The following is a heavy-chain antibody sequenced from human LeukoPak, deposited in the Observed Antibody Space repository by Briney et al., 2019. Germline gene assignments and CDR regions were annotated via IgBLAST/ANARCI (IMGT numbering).Heavy chain of an antibody. CDR1: GFTLSKYS. CDR2: FSGGGSDGTT. D-gene: IGHD2-8*02. Sequence: GGSLRLSCAVSGFTLSKYSLSWVRQPPGKGLKWVSTFSGGGSDGTTYYAESVQGPFTISRDISKNTLYLQMNSLRAEDAAIYCCAKGSTYWYLAPFDYWGQGTLVTVSS. J-gene: IGHJ4*02. V-gene: IGHV3-23*01. CDR3: AKGSTYWYLAPFDY.